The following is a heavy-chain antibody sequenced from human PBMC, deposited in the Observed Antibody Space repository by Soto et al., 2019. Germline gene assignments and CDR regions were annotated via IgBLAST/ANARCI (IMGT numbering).Heavy chain of an antibody. D-gene: IGHD3-22*01. CDR2: IRSKANSYAT. CDR1: GFTFSGSA. J-gene: IGHJ4*02. V-gene: IGHV3-73*02. Sequence: EVQLVESGGGLVQPGGSLKLSCAASGFTFSGSAMHWVRQASGKGLEWVGRIRSKANSYATAYAASVKGRFTISRDDSKNTAYLQMYSLKTEDTAVYYCTRHTSDYYDSSGYFGWGQGTLVTVSS. CDR3: TRHTSDYYDSSGYFG.